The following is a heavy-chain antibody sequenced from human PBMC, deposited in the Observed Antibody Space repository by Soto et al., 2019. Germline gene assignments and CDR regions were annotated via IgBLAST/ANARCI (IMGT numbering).Heavy chain of an antibody. D-gene: IGHD3-10*01. V-gene: IGHV3-64D*06. Sequence: PGGSLRLSCSASGFTFSSYAMHWVRQAPGKGLEYVSAISSNGGSTYYADSVKGRFTISRDNSKNTLYLQMSSLRAEDTAVYYCVKESRNGSGSYYNLNWFDPWGQGTLVTVSS. J-gene: IGHJ5*02. CDR2: ISSNGGST. CDR1: GFTFSSYA. CDR3: VKESRNGSGSYYNLNWFDP.